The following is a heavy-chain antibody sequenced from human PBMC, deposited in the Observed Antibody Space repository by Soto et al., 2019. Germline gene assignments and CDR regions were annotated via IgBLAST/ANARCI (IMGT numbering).Heavy chain of an antibody. CDR1: GFTFDDYA. CDR2: INWNSGSI. D-gene: IGHD3-3*01. Sequence: GGSLRLSCAASGFTFDDYAMHWVRQVPGKGLEWVSGINWNSGSIGYGDSVKGRFAISRDNSKNTLYLQMNSLRAEDTAVYYCARERGITIFGVVREEYGMDVWGQGTTVTVSS. J-gene: IGHJ6*02. V-gene: IGHV3-9*01. CDR3: ARERGITIFGVVREEYGMDV.